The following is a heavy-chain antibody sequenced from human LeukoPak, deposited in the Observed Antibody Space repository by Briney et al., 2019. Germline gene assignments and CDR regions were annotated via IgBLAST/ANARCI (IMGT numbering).Heavy chain of an antibody. CDR1: GFTLSTYE. V-gene: IGHV3-48*03. Sequence: PGGSLRLSCAASGFTLSTYEMLWVRQAPGKGLDWVSYISGSGSSTLYADSVKGRFTISRDNAKSSVYLQMNSLRDEDTALYYCVRDGGLDLDALDVWGQGTMVTVS. CDR2: ISGSGSST. J-gene: IGHJ3*01. D-gene: IGHD1-7*01. CDR3: VRDGGLDLDALDV.